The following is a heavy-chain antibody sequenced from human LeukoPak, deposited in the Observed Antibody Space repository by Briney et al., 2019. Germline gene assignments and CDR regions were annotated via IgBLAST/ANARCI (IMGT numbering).Heavy chain of an antibody. Sequence: ASVKVSCKASGYTFTSYDINWVRQAPGQGLEWVGWMNPNSGNTGSAQKVQGRITITMNTSISTAYMELSSLGSEDTAVYYCARIYYRRSDYHYYYMDVWGEGTTVTVSS. CDR3: ARIYYRRSDYHYYYMDV. J-gene: IGHJ6*03. CDR2: MNPNSGNT. CDR1: GYTFTSYD. D-gene: IGHD3-10*01. V-gene: IGHV1-8*01.